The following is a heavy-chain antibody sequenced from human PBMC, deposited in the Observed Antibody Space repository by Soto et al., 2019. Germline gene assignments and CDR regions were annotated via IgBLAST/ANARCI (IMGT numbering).Heavy chain of an antibody. D-gene: IGHD6-13*01. J-gene: IGHJ4*02. CDR1: GFTFSDYA. CDR3: AKTFGSNWLLDY. Sequence: GGSLRLSCAGSGFTFSDYAISWVRQAPGKGLEWVSAMSGRGGSVYYADSVKGRFTISRDNSKNTVYLQMSSLRGEDMAIYYCAKTFGSNWLLDYWGRGTLVTVSS. V-gene: IGHV3-23*01. CDR2: MSGRGGSV.